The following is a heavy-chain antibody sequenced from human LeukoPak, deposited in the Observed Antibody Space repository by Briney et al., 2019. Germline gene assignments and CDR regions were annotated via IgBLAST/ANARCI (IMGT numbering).Heavy chain of an antibody. J-gene: IGHJ5*02. CDR3: ARDTAMPKNWFDP. CDR2: IIPILGIA. V-gene: IGHV1-69*04. CDR1: GGTFSSYA. D-gene: IGHD5-18*01. Sequence: SVKVSCKASGGTFSSYAISWVRQAPGQGLEWMGRIIPILGIANYAQKFQGRVTITADKPTSTAYMELSSLRSEDTAVYYCARDTAMPKNWFDPWGQGTLVTVSS.